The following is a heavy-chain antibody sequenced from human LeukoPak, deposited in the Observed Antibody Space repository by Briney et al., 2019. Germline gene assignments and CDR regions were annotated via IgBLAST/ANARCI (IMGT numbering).Heavy chain of an antibody. Sequence: PWGSLRLSCAASGFIFNTYAMSWVRQAPGKGLEWVSTIRGSGESTHYADSVQGRFTISRDNSLYTVYLQMDSLRGDDTAVYYCAKDRISYTTSPVELSHWGQGTLLIVSS. V-gene: IGHV3-23*01. CDR1: GFIFNTYA. D-gene: IGHD1-26*01. CDR2: IRGSGEST. J-gene: IGHJ4*02. CDR3: AKDRISYTTSPVELSH.